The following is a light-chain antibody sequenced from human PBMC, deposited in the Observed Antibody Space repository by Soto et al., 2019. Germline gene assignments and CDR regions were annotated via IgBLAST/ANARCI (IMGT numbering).Light chain of an antibody. Sequence: QSALAHRASVSGTPGQRVTLSCSGSTRNIGDHTVTWYQLLPGTAPKVLVYVNNKRPSGVPDRFSGSKSGTSASLAISGPQSEDEVDYFCAAGDGTVEVLVCGTG. V-gene: IGLV1-44*01. CDR3: AAGDGTVEVLV. CDR2: VNN. J-gene: IGLJ1*01. CDR1: TRNIGDHT.